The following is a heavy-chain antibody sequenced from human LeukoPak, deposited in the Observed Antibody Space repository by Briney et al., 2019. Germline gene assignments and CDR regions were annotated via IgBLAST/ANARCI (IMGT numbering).Heavy chain of an antibody. D-gene: IGHD1-1*01. J-gene: IGHJ4*02. CDR1: GGSISSYY. V-gene: IGHV4-59*01. CDR3: ASQMTTFDY. CDR2: IYYSGST. Sequence: PSETLSLTCTVSGGSISSYYWSWIRQPPGKGLEWIGYIYYSGSTNYNPSLKSRVTISVDTSKNQFSLKLSSVTAADTAVYYCASQMTTFDYWGQGTLVTVSS.